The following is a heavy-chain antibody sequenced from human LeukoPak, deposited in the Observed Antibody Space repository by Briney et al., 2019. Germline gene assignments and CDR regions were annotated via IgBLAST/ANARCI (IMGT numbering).Heavy chain of an antibody. CDR1: GGTFSSYA. V-gene: IGHV1-69*05. D-gene: IGHD3-22*01. Sequence: GSSVKVSCKAFGGTFSSYAISWVRQAPGQGLEWMGGIIPIFGTANYAQKFQGRVTITTDESTSTAYMELSSLRSEDTAVYYCARGYYDSSGYYHYWGQGTLVTVSS. CDR2: IIPIFGTA. CDR3: ARGYYDSSGYYHY. J-gene: IGHJ4*02.